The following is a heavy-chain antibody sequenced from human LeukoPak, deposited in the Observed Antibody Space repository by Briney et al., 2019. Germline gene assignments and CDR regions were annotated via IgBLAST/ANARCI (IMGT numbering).Heavy chain of an antibody. CDR2: INHSGST. CDR1: GGSFSGYY. J-gene: IGHJ5*02. Sequence: PSETLSLTCAVYGGSFSGYYWSWIRQPPGKGLEWIGEINHSGSTNYNPSLKSRVTISVDTSKNQFSLKLSSVTAADTAVYYCARHPWRWVIIHWNIRSRGPYNWFDPWGQGTLVTVSS. V-gene: IGHV4-34*01. D-gene: IGHD3-3*01. CDR3: ARHPWRWVIIHWNIRSRGPYNWFDP.